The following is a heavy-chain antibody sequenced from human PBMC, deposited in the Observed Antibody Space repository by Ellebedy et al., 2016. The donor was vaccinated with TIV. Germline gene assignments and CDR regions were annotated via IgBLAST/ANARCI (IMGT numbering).Heavy chain of an antibody. Sequence: GGSLRLSXTASGFTFSNYVMSWVRHAPGKGLKWVSGISRTDDSTYYADSVKGRFTISRDDPKSTLYLQMNNLRAEDTAVYYCAKDRDDAGDFVFDSWGQGTLVTVSS. CDR1: GFTFSNYV. CDR3: AKDRDDAGDFVFDS. V-gene: IGHV3-23*01. CDR2: ISRTDDST. D-gene: IGHD4-17*01. J-gene: IGHJ4*02.